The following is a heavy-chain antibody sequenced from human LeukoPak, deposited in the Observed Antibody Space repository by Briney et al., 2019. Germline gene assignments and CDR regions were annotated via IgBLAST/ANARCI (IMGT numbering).Heavy chain of an antibody. D-gene: IGHD1-1*01. V-gene: IGHV4-34*01. Sequence: SETLSLTCAVYGGSFSGYYWSWIRQPPGKGLEWIGEINHSGSTNYNPSLKSRVTMSVDTSKNQFSLKLSSVTAADTAVYYCARGRYGAYDYWGQGTLVTVSS. CDR2: INHSGST. CDR1: GGSFSGYY. J-gene: IGHJ4*02. CDR3: ARGRYGAYDY.